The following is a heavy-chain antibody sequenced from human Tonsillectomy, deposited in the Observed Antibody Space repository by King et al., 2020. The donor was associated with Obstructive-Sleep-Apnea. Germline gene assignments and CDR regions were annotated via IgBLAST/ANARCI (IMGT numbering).Heavy chain of an antibody. D-gene: IGHD3-16*01. CDR1: GGSISSSNW. V-gene: IGHV4-4*02. CDR3: ARVRGGFYYFDY. J-gene: IGHJ4*02. CDR2: IYHSGST. Sequence: QLQESGPGLVKPSGTLSLTCAVSGGSISSSNWWSWVRQTPGKGLEGIGEIYHSGSTNYNPSLKSRVTISVDKSKNQFSLKVRSVTAADTAVYYCARVRGGFYYFDYWGQGTLVTVSS.